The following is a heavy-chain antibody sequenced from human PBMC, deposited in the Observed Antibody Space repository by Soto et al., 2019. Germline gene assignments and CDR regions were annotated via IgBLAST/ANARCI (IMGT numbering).Heavy chain of an antibody. Sequence: SQTLSLTCAISGDSVSSNSAAWNWIRQSPSRGLEWLGRTYYRSKWYNDYAVSVKSRITINPDTSKNQFSLQLNSVTPEDTAVYYCARSYFGAGAPYYYMDVWGKGTTVTVSS. J-gene: IGHJ6*03. V-gene: IGHV6-1*01. D-gene: IGHD7-27*01. CDR1: GDSVSSNSAA. CDR3: ARSYFGAGAPYYYMDV. CDR2: TYYRSKWYN.